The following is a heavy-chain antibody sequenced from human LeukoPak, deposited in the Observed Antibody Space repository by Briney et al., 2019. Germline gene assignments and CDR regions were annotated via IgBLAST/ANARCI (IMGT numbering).Heavy chain of an antibody. CDR1: GFLVNSKY. J-gene: IGHJ3*02. CDR2: MYSGGTA. V-gene: IGHV3-53*01. CDR3: ARDTRGYTYADASDI. D-gene: IGHD5-18*01. Sequence: GGSLRLSCAASGFLVNSKYMSWIRQAPGKELEWVSVMYSGGTAFYSDSVEGRFTISRDNSKNTLYLQMNSLRVEDTAMYYCARDTRGYTYADASDIWGQGTMVTVSS.